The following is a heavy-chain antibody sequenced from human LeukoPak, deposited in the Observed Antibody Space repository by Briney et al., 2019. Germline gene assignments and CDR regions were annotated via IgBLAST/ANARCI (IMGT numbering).Heavy chain of an antibody. CDR1: GGSISSYY. J-gene: IGHJ6*02. Sequence: PSETLSLTCTVSGGSISSYYWSWIRQPPGKGLEWIGYIYYSGSTNYNPSLKSRVTISVDTSKNQFSLKLSPVTAADTAVYYCASGRWNYYYYGMDVWGQGTTVTVSS. CDR3: ASGRWNYYYYGMDV. V-gene: IGHV4-59*01. D-gene: IGHD3-3*01. CDR2: IYYSGST.